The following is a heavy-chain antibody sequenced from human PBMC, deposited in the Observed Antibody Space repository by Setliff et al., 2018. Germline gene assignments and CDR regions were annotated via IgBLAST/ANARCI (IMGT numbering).Heavy chain of an antibody. CDR3: ARQLCSSGYCYATTFDY. CDR1: GYSISSGYY. Sequence: SETLSLTCAVSGYSISSGYYWGWIRQAPGKGLEWIASIYRSGSTYYNPSLKSRVTISVDTSKNQLPLKLSSVTASDTAVYYCARQLCSSGYCYATTFDYWGQGTLVTVSS. J-gene: IGHJ4*02. CDR2: IYRSGST. D-gene: IGHD3-22*01. V-gene: IGHV4-38-2*01.